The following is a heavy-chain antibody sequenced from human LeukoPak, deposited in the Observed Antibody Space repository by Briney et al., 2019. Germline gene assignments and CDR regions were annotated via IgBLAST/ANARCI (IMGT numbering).Heavy chain of an antibody. J-gene: IGHJ4*02. D-gene: IGHD3-22*01. CDR2: ISWNSGSI. Sequence: GGSLRLSCAASGFTFDDYAMHWVRQAPGKGLEWVSGISWNSGSIGYADSVKGRFTISRDNAKNSLYLQMNSLRAEDTALYYCAKGDYYDSSGNYFDYWGQGTPVTVSS. V-gene: IGHV3-9*01. CDR1: GFTFDDYA. CDR3: AKGDYYDSSGNYFDY.